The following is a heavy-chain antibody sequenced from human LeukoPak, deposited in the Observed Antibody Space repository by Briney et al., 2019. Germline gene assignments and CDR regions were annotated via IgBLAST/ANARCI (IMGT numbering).Heavy chain of an antibody. J-gene: IGHJ4*02. CDR2: MNPNSGNT. Sequence: ASVKVSCKASGYTFTSYDTNWVRQATGQGLEWMGWMNPNSGNTGYAQKFQGRVTKTRNTSISTAYMELSSLRSEDTAVYYCARGPYYDFWSGYGYYFDYWGQGTLVTVSS. CDR3: ARGPYYDFWSGYGYYFDY. CDR1: GYTFTSYD. D-gene: IGHD3-3*01. V-gene: IGHV1-8*01.